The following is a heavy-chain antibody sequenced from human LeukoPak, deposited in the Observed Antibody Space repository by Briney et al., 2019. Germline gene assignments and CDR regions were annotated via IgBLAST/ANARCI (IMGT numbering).Heavy chain of an antibody. Sequence: GGSLRLSCAASGFTFSSYSMNWVRQAPGKGLEWVSSISSSSSYIYYADSVKGRFTISRDNAKNSLYLQMNSLRAEDTAVYYCARTLWYYDSSGYYGDYFDSWGQGTLVTVSS. D-gene: IGHD3-22*01. CDR2: ISSSSSYI. CDR3: ARTLWYYDSSGYYGDYFDS. CDR1: GFTFSSYS. J-gene: IGHJ4*02. V-gene: IGHV3-21*01.